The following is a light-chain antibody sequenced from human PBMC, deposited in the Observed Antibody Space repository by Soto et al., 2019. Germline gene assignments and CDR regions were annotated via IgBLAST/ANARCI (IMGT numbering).Light chain of an antibody. Sequence: DIQMTQSPSTLSASVGDRVTITCRASQNIKNWLAWYQQRPGQAPKLLISEGSSLESGVPSTFSGTASGTEFTLTISSLQPDDFATYYCQQYETYSGTFGQGTKVDIK. CDR3: QQYETYSGT. CDR1: QNIKNW. CDR2: EGS. J-gene: IGKJ1*01. V-gene: IGKV1-5*01.